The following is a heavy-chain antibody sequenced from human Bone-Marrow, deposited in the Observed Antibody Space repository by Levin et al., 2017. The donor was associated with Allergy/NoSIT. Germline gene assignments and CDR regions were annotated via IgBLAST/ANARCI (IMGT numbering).Heavy chain of an antibody. CDR1: GYTFTSYD. J-gene: IGHJ6*02. CDR2: INPSTGTT. CDR3: AREDQSAAPSGNHNYYYGLDV. V-gene: IGHV1-8*01. D-gene: IGHD1-14*01. Sequence: ASVKVSCKASGYTFTSYDINWVRQASGQGLAWMGWINPSTGTTGYSQKFQGRVTMTSDTSTSTAYMELSGLTSEDTAVYYCAREDQSAAPSGNHNYYYGLDVWGQGTTVTVSS.